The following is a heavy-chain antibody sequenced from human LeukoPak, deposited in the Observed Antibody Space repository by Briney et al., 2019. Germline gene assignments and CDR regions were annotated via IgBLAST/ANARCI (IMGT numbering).Heavy chain of an antibody. CDR2: ISAYNGNT. CDR3: ARANMVRGVIIRNWFDP. J-gene: IGHJ5*02. Sequence: ASVKVSCKASGYTSTSYGISWVRQAPGQGLEWMGWISAYNGNTNYAQKLQGRVTMTTDTSTSTAYMELRSLRSDDTAVYYCARANMVRGVIIRNWFDPWGQGTLVTVSS. V-gene: IGHV1-18*04. CDR1: GYTSTSYG. D-gene: IGHD3-10*01.